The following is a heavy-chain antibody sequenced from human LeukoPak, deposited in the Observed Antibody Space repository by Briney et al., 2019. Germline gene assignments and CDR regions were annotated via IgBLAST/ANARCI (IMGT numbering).Heavy chain of an antibody. CDR2: IYPGVSDT. V-gene: IGHV5-51*01. Sequence: GESLQISCKGSGYSFTSYWIGWVRQMPGKGLEWMGIIYPGVSDTRYSPSFQGQVTISAVKSISTAYLQWSSLKASDTAMYYCARRDSSGWYYFDYWGQGTLVTVSS. J-gene: IGHJ4*02. CDR3: ARRDSSGWYYFDY. CDR1: GYSFTSYW. D-gene: IGHD6-19*01.